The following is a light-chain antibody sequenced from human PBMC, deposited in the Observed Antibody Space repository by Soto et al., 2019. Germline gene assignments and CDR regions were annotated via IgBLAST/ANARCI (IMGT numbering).Light chain of an antibody. V-gene: IGKV1-5*01. CDR2: GSS. Sequence: RARGIMSNCVAWYQQNPEEARKLLTSGSSRLQSRVPTMCGSSAAGEEFTLTISSLQPDVVATYYCQQCNRYSTFGQGTKVDI. J-gene: IGKJ1*01. CDR3: QQCNRYST. CDR1: GIMSNC.